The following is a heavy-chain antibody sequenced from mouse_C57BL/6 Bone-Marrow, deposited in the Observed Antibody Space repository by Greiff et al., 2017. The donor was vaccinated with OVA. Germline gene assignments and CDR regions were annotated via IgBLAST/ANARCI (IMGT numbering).Heavy chain of an antibody. CDR3: FSLGYAMDY. V-gene: IGHV10-1*01. Sequence: EVKLVESGGGLVQPKGSLKLSCAASGFSFNTYAMNWVRQAPGKGLEWVARIRSKSNNYATYYADSVKDRFTISRDDSESMLYLQMNNLKTEDTAMYYCFSLGYAMDYWGQGTSVTVSS. D-gene: IGHD4-1*01. CDR2: IRSKSNNYAT. J-gene: IGHJ4*01. CDR1: GFSFNTYA.